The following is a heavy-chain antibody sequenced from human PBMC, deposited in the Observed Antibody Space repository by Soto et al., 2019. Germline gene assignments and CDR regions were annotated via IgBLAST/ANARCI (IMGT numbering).Heavy chain of an antibody. CDR1: GVTFSSYA. CDR2: IIPIFDTA. J-gene: IGHJ6*01. CDR3: ASDPDYYDSSGSRYDYYGMDV. D-gene: IGHD3-22*01. Sequence: QVQLVQSGAEVKKPGSSVTVSCKASGVTFSSYAISWVRQAPGQGLEWLGWIIPIFDTANYAQKFQGRVTITADKSTSTAYLELSSIGSEETGVDHCASDPDYYDSSGSRYDYYGMDVWGQGTKVTVSS. V-gene: IGHV1-69*06.